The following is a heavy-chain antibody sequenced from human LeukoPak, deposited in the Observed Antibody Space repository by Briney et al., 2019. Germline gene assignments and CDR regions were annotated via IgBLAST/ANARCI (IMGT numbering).Heavy chain of an antibody. CDR2: ISGSGGST. Sequence: LPGGSLRLSCAASGFTFSSYAMSWVRQAPGKGLEWVSAISGSGGSTYYADSVKGRFTISRDNSKNTLYLQMNSLRAEDTAVYYCAKGWQVAARRGIDYWGQGTLVTVSS. J-gene: IGHJ4*02. CDR1: GFTFSSYA. D-gene: IGHD2-15*01. V-gene: IGHV3-23*01. CDR3: AKGWQVAARRGIDY.